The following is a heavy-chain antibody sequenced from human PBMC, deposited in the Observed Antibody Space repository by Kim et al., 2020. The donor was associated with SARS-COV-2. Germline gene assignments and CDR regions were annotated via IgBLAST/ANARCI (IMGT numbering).Heavy chain of an antibody. J-gene: IGHJ6*02. CDR2: ISSSGSTI. Sequence: GGSLRLSCAASGFTFSSYEMNWVRQAPGKGLEWVSYISSSGSTIYYADSVKGRFTISRDNAKNSLYLQMNSLRAEDTAVYYCARGISGSYYNPIYYYYGMDVWGQGTTVTVSS. D-gene: IGHD3-10*01. CDR1: GFTFSSYE. CDR3: ARGISGSYYNPIYYYYGMDV. V-gene: IGHV3-48*03.